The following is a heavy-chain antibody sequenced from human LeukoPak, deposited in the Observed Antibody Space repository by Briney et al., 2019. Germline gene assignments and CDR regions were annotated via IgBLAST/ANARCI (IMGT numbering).Heavy chain of an antibody. V-gene: IGHV1-8*01. CDR1: RYTFTSYD. CDR3: AITVAGTVGNDY. J-gene: IGHJ4*02. D-gene: IGHD6-19*01. Sequence: ASVKVSCKASRYTFTSYDINWVRQATGQGLEWMGWMNPNSGNTGYAQKFQGRVTMTRNTSISTAYMELSSLRSEDTAVYYCAITVAGTVGNDYWGQGTLVTVSS. CDR2: MNPNSGNT.